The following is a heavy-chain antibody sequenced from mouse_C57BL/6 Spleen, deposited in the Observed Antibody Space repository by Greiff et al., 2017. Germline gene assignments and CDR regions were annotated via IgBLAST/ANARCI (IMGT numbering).Heavy chain of an antibody. V-gene: IGHV5-6*02. J-gene: IGHJ3*01. CDR1: GFTFSSYG. CDR2: ISSGGSYT. CDR3: ARQVYYGNLAWFAY. D-gene: IGHD2-1*01. Sequence: DVMLVESGGDLVKPGGSLKLSCAASGFTFSSYGMSWVRQTPGQRLEWVATISSGGSYTYYPDRVKGRVTFSRDNAKNTLYLQMSSLKSEDTAMYYCARQVYYGNLAWFAYWGQGTLVTVSA.